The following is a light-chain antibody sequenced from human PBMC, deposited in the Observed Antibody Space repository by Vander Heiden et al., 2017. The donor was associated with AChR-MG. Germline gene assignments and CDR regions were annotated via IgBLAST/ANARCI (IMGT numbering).Light chain of an antibody. Sequence: SSELPQDPAVSVALGQTVRITCQGDSLRSYYASWYQQKPGQAPVLVIYGKNNRPSGIPDRFSGSSSGNTASLTITGAQAEDEADYYCNSRDSSGNPHGVFGGGTKLTVL. CDR2: GKN. CDR3: NSRDSSGNPHGV. V-gene: IGLV3-19*01. CDR1: SLRSYY. J-gene: IGLJ3*02.